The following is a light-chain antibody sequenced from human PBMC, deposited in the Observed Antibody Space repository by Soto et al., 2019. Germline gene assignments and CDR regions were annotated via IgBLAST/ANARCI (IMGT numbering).Light chain of an antibody. CDR2: DVS. CDR3: SSYTSSSTPPYV. J-gene: IGLJ1*01. V-gene: IGLV2-14*01. CDR1: SSDVGGYNY. Sequence: QSALTQPASVSGSPGQSITISCTGTSSDVGGYNYVSWYQQHPGKAPKLMIYDVSNRPSGVSNRFSGSKSGNTASLTISGLQAEDEADYYCSSYTSSSTPPYVFGTRTKVTVL.